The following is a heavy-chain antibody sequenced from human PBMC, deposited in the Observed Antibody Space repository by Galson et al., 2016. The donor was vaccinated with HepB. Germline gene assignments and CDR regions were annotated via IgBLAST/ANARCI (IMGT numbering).Heavy chain of an antibody. J-gene: IGHJ4*02. CDR3: TRGTFGGIGTDF. CDR2: INPRDAKT. CDR1: GYTFNTHY. Sequence: SVTVSCKASGYTFNTHYIHWVRQAPGQGLDWMGIINPRDAKTTYEQNFQGRINMTTDTSTSTVYTELNSLTSEDTAVYFCTRGTFGGIGTDFWGQGTLVTVSS. V-gene: IGHV1-46*02. D-gene: IGHD3-16*01.